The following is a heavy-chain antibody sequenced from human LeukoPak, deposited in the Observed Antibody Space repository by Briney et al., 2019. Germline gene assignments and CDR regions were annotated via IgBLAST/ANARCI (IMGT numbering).Heavy chain of an antibody. CDR1: GFTFGDYA. Sequence: GGSLRLSCTASGFTFGDYAMSWVRQAPGKGLGWVGFIRIKAYGGTTEYAASVKGRFTISRDDYKSIAYLQMNSLKNEDTAVYYCTRDLGSGRHTYSDYWGQGTLVTVSS. D-gene: IGHD3-10*02. V-gene: IGHV3-49*04. CDR3: TRDLGSGRHTYSDY. CDR2: IRIKAYGGTT. J-gene: IGHJ4*02.